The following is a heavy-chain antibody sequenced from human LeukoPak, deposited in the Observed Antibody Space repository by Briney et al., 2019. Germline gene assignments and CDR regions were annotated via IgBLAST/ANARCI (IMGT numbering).Heavy chain of an antibody. D-gene: IGHD1-26*01. V-gene: IGHV3-23*01. CDR2: ISDSGGST. Sequence: GGSLRLSCAASGFTFKTYAMSWVRQAPGKGLEWVSTISDSGGSTYYADSVKGRFTISRDNSKNTLYLQVNSLRAEDTAVYYCAKGGKWDVTPFDYWGQGTLVTVSS. CDR1: GFTFKTYA. CDR3: AKGGKWDVTPFDY. J-gene: IGHJ4*02.